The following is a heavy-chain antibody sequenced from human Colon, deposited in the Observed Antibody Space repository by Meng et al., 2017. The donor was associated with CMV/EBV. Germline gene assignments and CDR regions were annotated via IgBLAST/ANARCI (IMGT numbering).Heavy chain of an antibody. Sequence: GSLRLSCSVSGGSVTSGSYYWSWIRQPPGKGLEWIGYMSYSGSTNYNPSLKSRVTISVDTSKNQFSLKLSSLTAADTAVYFCARDSPLSITPPANDAFDMWGQGTLVTVSS. J-gene: IGHJ3*02. CDR2: MSYSGST. V-gene: IGHV4-61*01. CDR3: ARDSPLSITPPANDAFDM. D-gene: IGHD2/OR15-2a*01. CDR1: GGSVTSGSYY.